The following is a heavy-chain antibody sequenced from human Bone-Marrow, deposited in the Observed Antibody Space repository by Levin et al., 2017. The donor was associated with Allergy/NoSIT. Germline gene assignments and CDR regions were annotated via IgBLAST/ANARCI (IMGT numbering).Heavy chain of an antibody. CDR2: IYFSGST. Sequence: SETLSLTCTVSGGSISSGNYYWSWIRQPPGKGLEWIVYIYFSGSTYYNPSLKSRLTISVDTSKNQFSLNLTSVTAADTAVYYCATGSGSYKIYFAYWGQGTLVTVAS. CDR3: ATGSGSYKIYFAY. V-gene: IGHV4-30-4*01. CDR1: GGSISSGNYY. J-gene: IGHJ4*02. D-gene: IGHD3-10*01.